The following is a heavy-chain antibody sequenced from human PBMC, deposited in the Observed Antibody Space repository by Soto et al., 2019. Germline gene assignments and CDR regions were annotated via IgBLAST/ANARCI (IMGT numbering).Heavy chain of an antibody. J-gene: IGHJ4*02. D-gene: IGHD2-2*01. CDR2: IYYSGST. Sequence: KTSETLSLTCTVSGGSISSGGYYWSWIRQHPGKGLEWIGYIYYSGSTYYNPSLKSRVTISVDTSKNQFSLKLSSVTAADTAVYYCARALVPAATYFDYWGQGTLVTVSS. CDR3: ARALVPAATYFDY. V-gene: IGHV4-31*03. CDR1: GGSISSGGYY.